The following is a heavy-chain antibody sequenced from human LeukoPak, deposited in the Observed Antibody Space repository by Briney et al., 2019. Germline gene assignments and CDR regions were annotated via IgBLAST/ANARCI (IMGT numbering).Heavy chain of an antibody. Sequence: GESLKISCKGSKYIFTNYWIAWVRQVPGKGLESVGVIYPGDSDTRYSPSFQGQVTISADNSISTAYLQWSSLKASDTAIYYCAMGVQNWLDPWGQGTLVTVSS. CDR3: AMGVQNWLDP. CDR1: KYIFTNYW. V-gene: IGHV5-51*01. CDR2: IYPGDSDT. J-gene: IGHJ5*02.